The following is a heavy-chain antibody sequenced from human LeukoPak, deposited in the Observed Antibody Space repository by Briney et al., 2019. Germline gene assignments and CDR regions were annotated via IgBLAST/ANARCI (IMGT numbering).Heavy chain of an antibody. J-gene: IGHJ4*02. CDR3: ARLKGSSWYYFDY. D-gene: IGHD6-13*01. CDR1: GLTFSSHW. CDR2: INSDGSST. Sequence: GGSLRLSCAASGLTFSSHWMYWVRQAPGKGLVWVSRINSDGSSTSYADSVKGRFTISRDNAKNTLYLQMNSLRAEDTAVYYCARLKGSSWYYFDYWGQGTLVTVSA. V-gene: IGHV3-74*01.